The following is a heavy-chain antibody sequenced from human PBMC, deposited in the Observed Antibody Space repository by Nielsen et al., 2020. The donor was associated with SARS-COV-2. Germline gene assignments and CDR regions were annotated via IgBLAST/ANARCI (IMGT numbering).Heavy chain of an antibody. J-gene: IGHJ4*02. Sequence: SLSLSCAVSGFTFDDSAMHWVRQPPAPGPEGVSVISWNSGSIGYADSVKGRFTISRDNAKNSLYLQMNSLRAEDTALYYCATGGTGYYRYFDYWGQGTLGTVSS. CDR3: ATGGTGYYRYFDY. V-gene: IGHV3-9*01. CDR1: GFTFDDSA. CDR2: ISWNSGSI. D-gene: IGHD3/OR15-3a*01.